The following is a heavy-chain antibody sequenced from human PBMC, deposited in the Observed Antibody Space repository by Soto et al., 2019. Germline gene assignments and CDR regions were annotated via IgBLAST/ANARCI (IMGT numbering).Heavy chain of an antibody. CDR2: INPNSGGT. J-gene: IGHJ4*02. Sequence: ASVKVSCKASGYTFTGSYMNWVRQAPGQGLEWMGWINPNSGGTNYAQKFQGRVTMTRDTSISTAYMELSRLRSDDTAVYYCARSGAVDTAIATIDYWGQAALVTVAS. D-gene: IGHD5-18*01. CDR1: GYTFTGSY. V-gene: IGHV1-2*02. CDR3: ARSGAVDTAIATIDY.